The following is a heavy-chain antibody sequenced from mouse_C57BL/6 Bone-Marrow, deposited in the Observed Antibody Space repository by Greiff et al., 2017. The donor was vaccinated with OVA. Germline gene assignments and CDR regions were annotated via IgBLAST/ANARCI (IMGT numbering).Heavy chain of an antibody. J-gene: IGHJ4*01. Sequence: EVKLVESGGGLVKPGGSLKLSCAASGFTFSDYGMHWVRQAPEKGLEWVAYISSGSSTIYYADTVKGRYTISRDNAKNTLFLQMTSLRSEDTAMYYCARIVYGFYAMDYWGQGTSVTVSS. CDR3: ARIVYGFYAMDY. D-gene: IGHD1-1*01. V-gene: IGHV5-17*01. CDR1: GFTFSDYG. CDR2: ISSGSSTI.